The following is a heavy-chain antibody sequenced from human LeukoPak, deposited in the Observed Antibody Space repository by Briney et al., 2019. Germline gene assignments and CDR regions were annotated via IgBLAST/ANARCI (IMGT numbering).Heavy chain of an antibody. V-gene: IGHV4-39*07. CDR1: GGSISSSSYY. D-gene: IGHD6-19*01. Sequence: SETLSLTCTVPGGSISSSSYYWGWIRQPPGKGLEWIGSIYYSGSTYYNPSLKSRVTISVDTSKNQFSLKLSSVTAADTAVYYCARASGWYAGDYWGQGTLVTVSS. CDR3: ARASGWYAGDY. J-gene: IGHJ4*02. CDR2: IYYSGST.